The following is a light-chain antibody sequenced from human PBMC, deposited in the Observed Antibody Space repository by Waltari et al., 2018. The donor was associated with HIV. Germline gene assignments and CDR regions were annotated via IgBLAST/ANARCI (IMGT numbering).Light chain of an antibody. V-gene: IGLV1-44*01. Sequence: QSVLNQSPSALRTPRAMVLMSCSGSRCDIRRKNGTRYQQCPGTPPKLLIYSYGQRPSGVPERFSGSKSATSASLAISGLRSEDEADYYCATWDDSLNAWVFGGGTKLTVL. CDR2: SYG. CDR1: RCDIRRKN. CDR3: ATWDDSLNAWV. J-gene: IGLJ3*02.